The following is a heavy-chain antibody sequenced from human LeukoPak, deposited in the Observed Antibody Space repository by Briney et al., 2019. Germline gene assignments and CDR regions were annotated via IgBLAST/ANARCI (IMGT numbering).Heavy chain of an antibody. Sequence: GGSLRLSCAASGFTFSHYCMNWVRQAQGKGLEWVSAISGSGGTTYYTDSVKGRFIVSKDISKNTLYLLLNSLRAEDTAVYYCARSHSGLPLYYLDYWGQGTLVTVSS. V-gene: IGHV3-23*01. CDR3: ARSHSGLPLYYLDY. J-gene: IGHJ4*02. D-gene: IGHD5-12*01. CDR1: GFTFSHYC. CDR2: ISGSGGTT.